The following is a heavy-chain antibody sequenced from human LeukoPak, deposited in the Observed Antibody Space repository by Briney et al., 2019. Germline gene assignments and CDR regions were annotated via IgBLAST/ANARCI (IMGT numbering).Heavy chain of an antibody. V-gene: IGHV5-51*01. J-gene: IGHJ4*02. CDR2: IYPGDSDT. D-gene: IGHD6-19*01. CDR1: GYSFPSYW. Sequence: GESLKISCKGSGYSFPSYWIGWVRQMPGKGLEWMGIIYPGDSDTRYSPSFQGQVTLSADKSISTAYLQWSSLKASDTAMYYCARQGQWLVSEIDYWGQGTLVTVSS. CDR3: ARQGQWLVSEIDY.